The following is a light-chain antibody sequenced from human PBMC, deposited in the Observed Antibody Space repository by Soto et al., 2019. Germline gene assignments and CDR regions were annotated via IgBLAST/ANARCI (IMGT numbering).Light chain of an antibody. V-gene: IGLV1-40*01. J-gene: IGLJ3*02. Sequence: QSALTQPPSVSGAPGQMVTISCTGSSSNIGAGYDVHWYQQLPGTAPKLLIYRNNNRPSGVPDRFSGSKSGTSASLAITGLQAEDEADYYCHSYDSSLSGSVFGGGTKVTVL. CDR2: RNN. CDR3: HSYDSSLSGSV. CDR1: SSNIGAGYD.